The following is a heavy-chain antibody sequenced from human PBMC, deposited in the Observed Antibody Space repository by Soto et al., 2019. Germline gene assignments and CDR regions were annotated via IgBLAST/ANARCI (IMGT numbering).Heavy chain of an antibody. CDR2: IDPSDSYT. J-gene: IGHJ6*02. Sequence: GESLKISCKGSGYSFTSYWISWVRQMPGKGLEWMGRIDPSDSYTNYSPSFQGHVTISADKSISTAYLQWSSLKASDTAMYYCARQDAGNSVYEFRDSHYCDRLYVWGQGTTDPVSS. D-gene: IGHD5-12*01. CDR3: ARQDAGNSVYEFRDSHYCDRLYV. CDR1: GYSFTSYW. V-gene: IGHV5-10-1*01.